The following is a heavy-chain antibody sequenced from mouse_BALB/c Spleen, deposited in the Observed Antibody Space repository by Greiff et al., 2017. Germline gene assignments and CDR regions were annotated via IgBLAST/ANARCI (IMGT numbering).Heavy chain of an antibody. D-gene: IGHD2-2*01. J-gene: IGHJ3*01. CDR2: IDPENGNT. V-gene: IGHV14-1*02. CDR1: GFNIKDYY. Sequence: EVQLQQSGAELVRPGALVKLSCKASGFNIKDYYMHWVKQRPEQGLEWIGWIDPENGNTIYDPKFQGKASITADTSSNTAYLQLSSLTSEDTAVYYCVYGYDKFAYWGQGTLVTVSA. CDR3: VYGYDKFAY.